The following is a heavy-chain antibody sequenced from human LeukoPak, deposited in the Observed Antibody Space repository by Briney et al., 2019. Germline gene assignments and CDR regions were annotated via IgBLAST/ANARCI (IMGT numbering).Heavy chain of an antibody. D-gene: IGHD6-25*01. V-gene: IGHV3-30-3*01. CDR2: ISYDGSNK. CDR3: AREGSSGWVFDH. J-gene: IGHJ4*02. Sequence: GGSLRLSCAASGFSFSTYSMHWVRQAPGKGLDWVALISYDGSNKYYADSVKGRFSISRDSSKNTLYLQMNSLRAEDTAVYYCAREGSSGWVFDHWGQGALVTVSS. CDR1: GFSFSTYS.